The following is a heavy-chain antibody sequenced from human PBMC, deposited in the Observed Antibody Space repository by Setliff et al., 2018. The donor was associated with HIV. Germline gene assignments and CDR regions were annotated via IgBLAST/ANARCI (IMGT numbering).Heavy chain of an antibody. CDR3: ARPTTGVGGGAAFDI. CDR1: GGSISSRGYY. D-gene: IGHD2-8*01. CDR2: ILYGRNT. V-gene: IGHV4-39*02. J-gene: IGHJ3*02. Sequence: SETLSLTCTVSGGSISSRGYYWGLIRQPPGKGPEWIANILYGRNTYYNPSLKSRVTISVDTSKNHFSLKLNSVTAAATAVYFCARPTTGVGGGAAFDIWGQGTMVTVSS.